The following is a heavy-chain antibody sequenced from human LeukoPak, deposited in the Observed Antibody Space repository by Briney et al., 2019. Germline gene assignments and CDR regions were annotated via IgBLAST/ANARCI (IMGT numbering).Heavy chain of an antibody. J-gene: IGHJ4*02. D-gene: IGHD6-13*01. CDR2: MNPNSGNT. V-gene: IGHV1-8*01. CDR1: GYTFNSYD. Sequence: VASVKVSCXASGYTFNSYDINWVRQATGQGLEWMGWMNPNSGNTGYAQKFQGRVTMTRNASISTAHMVLSSLRSEDTAVYYCARGQGSHGQQLGDYWGQGTLVTVSS. CDR3: ARGQGSHGQQLGDY.